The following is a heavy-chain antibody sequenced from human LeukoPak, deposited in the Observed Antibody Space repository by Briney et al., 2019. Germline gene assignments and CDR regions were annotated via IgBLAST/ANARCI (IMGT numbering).Heavy chain of an antibody. CDR2: LIPILGIA. J-gene: IGHJ5*02. CDR3: ARVGLDNTGWHVNWFDP. D-gene: IGHD6-19*01. Sequence: GSSVKVSCKASGGTFSSYAISWVRQAPGQGLEWMGRLIPILGIANYAQKFQGRVTITAHKSTSTAYMELSSLRFEDTAVYYCARVGLDNTGWHVNWFDPWGQGTLVTVSP. CDR1: GGTFSSYA. V-gene: IGHV1-69*04.